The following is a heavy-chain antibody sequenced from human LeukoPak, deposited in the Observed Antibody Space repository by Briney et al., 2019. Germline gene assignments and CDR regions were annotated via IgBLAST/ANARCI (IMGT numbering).Heavy chain of an antibody. J-gene: IGHJ5*02. V-gene: IGHV1-2*02. CDR2: INPNSGGT. D-gene: IGHD2-8*01. CDR1: GYTFTGYY. CDR3: ARDVGGYCTNGVCSNWFDP. Sequence: ASVKVSCKASGYTFTGYYMHWVRQAPGQGLEWMGWINPNSGGTNYAQKFQGRVTMTRDTSISTAHMELSRLRSDDTAVYYCARDVGGYCTNGVCSNWFDPWGQGTLVTVSS.